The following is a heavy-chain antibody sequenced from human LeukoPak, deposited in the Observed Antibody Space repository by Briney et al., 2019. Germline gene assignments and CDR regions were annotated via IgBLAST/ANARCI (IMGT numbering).Heavy chain of an antibody. CDR3: AREISMFVNAFDL. CDR1: GFTFSNSG. Sequence: PGGSLRLSCAASGFTFSNSGMHWARRAPGKGLEGVAVIWYDGSNEYYADAVKGRFIISRDNSKNTVHLQMNSLRVEDTSVYYCAREISMFVNAFDLWGQGTLVAVSS. J-gene: IGHJ3*01. D-gene: IGHD3-10*02. CDR2: IWYDGSNE. V-gene: IGHV3-33*01.